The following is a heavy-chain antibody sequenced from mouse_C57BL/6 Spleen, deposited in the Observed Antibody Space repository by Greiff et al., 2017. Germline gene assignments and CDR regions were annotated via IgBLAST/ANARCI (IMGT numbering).Heavy chain of an antibody. CDR2: ISNGGGST. V-gene: IGHV5-12*01. J-gene: IGHJ4*01. D-gene: IGHD2-3*01. Sequence: DVQLVESGGGLVQPGGSLKLSCAASGFTFSDYYMYWVRQTPEKRLEWVAYISNGGGSTYYPDTVKGRFTISRDNAKNTLYLQMSRLKSEDTAMYYCARQTRSAYDGYTDYAMDYWGQGTSVTVSS. CDR1: GFTFSDYY. CDR3: ARQTRSAYDGYTDYAMDY.